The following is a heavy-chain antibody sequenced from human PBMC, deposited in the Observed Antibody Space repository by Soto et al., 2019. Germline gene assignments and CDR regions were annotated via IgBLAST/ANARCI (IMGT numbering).Heavy chain of an antibody. Sequence: GGSMRLSCAASGFSLSSYWMSWVRQAPGKGLEWVANIKQDGSEKYYVDSVKGRFTISRDNSKNTLYLQMNSLTAEDMAVYYCAKDGRGGLVDAFDIWGQGTMVTVSS. CDR1: GFSLSSYW. D-gene: IGHD3-9*01. J-gene: IGHJ3*02. CDR2: IKQDGSEK. CDR3: AKDGRGGLVDAFDI. V-gene: IGHV3-7*05.